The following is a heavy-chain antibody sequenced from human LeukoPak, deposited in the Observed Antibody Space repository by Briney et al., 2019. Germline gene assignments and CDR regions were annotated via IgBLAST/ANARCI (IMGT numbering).Heavy chain of an antibody. V-gene: IGHV3-13*01. J-gene: IGHJ3*02. CDR2: IGTAGDT. Sequence: GGSLGLSCAASGFTFSSYDMHWVRQATGKGLEWVSAIGTAGDTYYPGSVKGRFTISRENAKNSLYLQMNSLRAGDTAVYYCARARVYYDSSGYLAYDAFDIWGQGTMVTVSS. CDR3: ARARVYYDSSGYLAYDAFDI. CDR1: GFTFSSYD. D-gene: IGHD3-22*01.